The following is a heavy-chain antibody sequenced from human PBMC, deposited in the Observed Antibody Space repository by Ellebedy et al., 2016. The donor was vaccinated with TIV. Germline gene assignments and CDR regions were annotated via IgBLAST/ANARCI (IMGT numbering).Heavy chain of an antibody. V-gene: IGHV4-39*01. CDR2: IYYSGST. J-gene: IGHJ6*03. Sequence: SETLSLXCTVSGGSISSSSYYWGWIRQPPGKGLEWIGSIYYSGSTYYNPSLKSRVTISVDTSKNQFSLKLSSVTAADTAVYYCARLSSIFGVVILGDYYYYYMDVWGKGTTVTVS. CDR3: ARLSSIFGVVILGDYYYYYMDV. CDR1: GGSISSSSYY. D-gene: IGHD3-3*01.